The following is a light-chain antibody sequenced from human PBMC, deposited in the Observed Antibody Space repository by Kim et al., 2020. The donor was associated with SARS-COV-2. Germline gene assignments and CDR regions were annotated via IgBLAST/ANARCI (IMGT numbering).Light chain of an antibody. CDR1: RSVSTY. CDR3: QQRSDCPPVT. Sequence: EIFLTQYPATLSLSPGERATLSCRASRSVSTYLGWYQQKPGQAPRLLIYDSSTRAPGIPASFVGSGSGTDFTLTITSLDPEDVAIYYCQQRSDCPPVTFGGGTKVDIK. CDR2: DSS. V-gene: IGKV3-11*01. J-gene: IGKJ4*01.